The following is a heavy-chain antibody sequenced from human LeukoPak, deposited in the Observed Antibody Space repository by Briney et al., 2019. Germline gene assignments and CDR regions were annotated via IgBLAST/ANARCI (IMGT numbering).Heavy chain of an antibody. CDR2: IIPIVGIT. D-gene: IGHD3-10*01. V-gene: IGHV1-69*04. CDR1: GGTFSSYG. Sequence: ASVKASCKASGGTFSSYGISWVRQAPGQGLEWMGRIIPIVGITNYAQKFQGRVTITADNSTRTAYMELSSLTSEDTAVYYCARGLHFTMVRGGTTNYYYGMDVWGQGTSVTVSS. CDR3: ARGLHFTMVRGGTTNYYYGMDV. J-gene: IGHJ6*02.